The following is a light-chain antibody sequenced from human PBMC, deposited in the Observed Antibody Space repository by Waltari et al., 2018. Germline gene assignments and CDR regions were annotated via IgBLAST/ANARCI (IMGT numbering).Light chain of an antibody. Sequence: DIVLTQTPLSSPVTLGQPASISCSSRQSLVYCDGNTYLSWLQQRPGQPPRLLIYQVSNRFSGVPDRFSGSGAGTDFTLKISRVEAEDVGVYYCMQTVQFRWTFGQGTKVEIK. CDR2: QVS. V-gene: IGKV2-24*01. CDR3: MQTVQFRWT. CDR1: QSLVYCDGNTY. J-gene: IGKJ1*01.